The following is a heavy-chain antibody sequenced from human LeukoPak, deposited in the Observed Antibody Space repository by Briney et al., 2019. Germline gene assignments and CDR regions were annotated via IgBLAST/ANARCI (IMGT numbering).Heavy chain of an antibody. V-gene: IGHV1-2*02. Sequence: ASVKVSCKASGYTFTGYYMHWVRQAPGQGLEWMGWINPNSGGTNYAQKFQGRVTMTRDTSISTAYMELSRLRSDDTAVYYCAREDSYGSYYYYGMDVWGQGTTVTVSS. J-gene: IGHJ6*02. CDR1: GYTFTGYY. CDR2: INPNSGGT. CDR3: AREDSYGSYYYYGMDV. D-gene: IGHD5-18*01.